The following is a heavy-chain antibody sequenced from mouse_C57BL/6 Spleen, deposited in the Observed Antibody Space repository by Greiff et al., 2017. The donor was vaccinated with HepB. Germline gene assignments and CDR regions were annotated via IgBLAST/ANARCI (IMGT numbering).Heavy chain of an antibody. J-gene: IGHJ3*01. Sequence: ESGPGLVKPSQSLSLTCSVTGYSITSGYYWNWIRQFPGNKLEWMGCISYDGSNNYNPSLKNRISITRDTSKNPFFLKLNSVTTEDTATYYCAREDGYYFWFAYWGQGTLVTVSA. V-gene: IGHV3-6*01. CDR2: ISYDGSN. D-gene: IGHD2-3*01. CDR1: GYSITSGYY. CDR3: AREDGYYFWFAY.